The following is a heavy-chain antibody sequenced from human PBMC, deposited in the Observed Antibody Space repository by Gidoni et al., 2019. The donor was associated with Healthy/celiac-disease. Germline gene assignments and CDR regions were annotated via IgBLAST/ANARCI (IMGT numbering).Heavy chain of an antibody. CDR3: ARDEGIAVAGKGYYYYGMDV. J-gene: IGHJ6*02. D-gene: IGHD6-19*01. CDR2: LYHSGST. V-gene: IGHV4-4*03. CDR1: GATISSCNW. Sequence: QVQLQESGPGLVKPPGTMSLTCAVSGATISSCNWWSCDRQPPGKGLEWFGALYHSGSTNYNPSLKSRVTISVDKSKNQFSLKLSSVTAADTAVYYCARDEGIAVAGKGYYYYGMDVWGRGTTVTVSS.